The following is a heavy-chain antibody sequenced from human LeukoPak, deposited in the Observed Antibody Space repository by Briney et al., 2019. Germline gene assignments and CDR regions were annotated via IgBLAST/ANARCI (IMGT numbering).Heavy chain of an antibody. J-gene: IGHJ5*02. CDR1: GYTFTGYY. D-gene: IGHD2-2*01. CDR3: ARGNIVVVPAAIRRIWFDP. V-gene: IGHV1-2*02. CDR2: TKPNSGGT. Sequence: ASVKVSCKASGYTFTGYYMHWVRQAPGQGLEWMGWTKPNSGGTNYAQKFQGRVTMTRDTSISTAYMELSRLRSDDTAVYYCARGNIVVVPAAIRRIWFDPWGQGTLVTVSS.